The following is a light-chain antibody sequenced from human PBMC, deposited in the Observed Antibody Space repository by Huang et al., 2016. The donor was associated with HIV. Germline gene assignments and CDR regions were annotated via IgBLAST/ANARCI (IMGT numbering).Light chain of an antibody. CDR2: SAS. J-gene: IGKJ1*01. CDR3: QQSYSSPPT. Sequence: DIQLTQSPSSLSASLGDRVTITCRASQYISSYLNWYQQKPGKAPLLLIHSASSLQSGVPSRVSGSGSGTDFTLTVSSLQPEDFATYYCQQSYSSPPTFGQGTKVEIK. CDR1: QYISSY. V-gene: IGKV1-39*01.